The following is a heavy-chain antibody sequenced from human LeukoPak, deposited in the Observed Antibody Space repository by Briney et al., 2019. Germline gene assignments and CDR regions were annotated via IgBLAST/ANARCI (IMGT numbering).Heavy chain of an antibody. V-gene: IGHV3-53*01. D-gene: IGHD3-10*01. CDR2: IYSGGST. CDR3: ARDGAMVRGIVMTD. CDR1: GFTVSSNY. Sequence: PGGSLRLSCAASGFTVSSNYMSWVRQAPGKGLEWVSVIYSGGSTYYADSVKGRFTTSRDNSKNTLYLQMNSLRAEDTAVYYCARDGAMVRGIVMTDWGQGTLVTVSS. J-gene: IGHJ4*02.